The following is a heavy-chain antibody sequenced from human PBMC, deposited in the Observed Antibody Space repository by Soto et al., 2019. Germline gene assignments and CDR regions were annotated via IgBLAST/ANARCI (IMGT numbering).Heavy chain of an antibody. CDR2: VYYSGTT. V-gene: IGHV4-61*01. J-gene: IGHJ4*02. Sequence: XGTMALTCSFSGGSVHNKTYYWSWIRQPPGKRLEWIGYVYYSGTTNYNPSLKSRVTISVDLSKNQFSLRLSSVTTADTALYYCARTTAVPNTLRSRYFFDYWGQGTLVTVLL. D-gene: IGHD4-17*01. CDR3: ARTTAVPNTLRSRYFFDY. CDR1: GGSVHNKTYY.